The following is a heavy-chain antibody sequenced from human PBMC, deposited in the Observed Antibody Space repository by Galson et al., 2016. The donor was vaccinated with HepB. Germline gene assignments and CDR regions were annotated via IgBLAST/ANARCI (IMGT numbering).Heavy chain of an antibody. V-gene: IGHV3-30-3*01. CDR3: ARGGSYLGPFDY. CDR2: ISYDGSSK. Sequence: SLRLSCAASGFTFSSYAMHWVRQAPGKGLEWVAIISYDGSSKYYADSAKGRFTISRDNSKNTLYLQMHSLRVEDTAVYYCARGGSYLGPFDYWGQGTLVTVSS. D-gene: IGHD1-26*01. CDR1: GFTFSSYA. J-gene: IGHJ4*02.